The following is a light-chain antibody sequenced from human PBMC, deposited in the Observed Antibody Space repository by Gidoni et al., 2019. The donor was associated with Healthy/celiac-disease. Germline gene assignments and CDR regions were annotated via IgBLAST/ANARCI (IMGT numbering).Light chain of an antibody. CDR2: SAS. Sequence: DIQMTQSPSSLSASVVDRVTITCRARQHISSYLNWYQQKPGKAPKLLIYSASTLQSGVPPRFSSSGASAEVTLIISSRQPQDFSANYCQQRYSTPQYTFGQGTKLEIK. V-gene: IGKV1-39*01. CDR1: QHISSY. J-gene: IGKJ2*01. CDR3: QQRYSTPQYT.